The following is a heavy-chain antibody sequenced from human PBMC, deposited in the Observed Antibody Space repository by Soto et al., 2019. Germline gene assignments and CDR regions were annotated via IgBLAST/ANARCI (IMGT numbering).Heavy chain of an antibody. D-gene: IGHD4-17*01. V-gene: IGHV3-30*18. CDR1: GFTFSSYG. CDR3: AKGRGEEYYYYGMDV. CDR2: ISYDGSNK. Sequence: PGGSLRLSCAASGFTFSSYGMHWVRQAPGKGLEWVAVISYDGSNKYYADSVKGRFTISRDNSKNTLYLQMNSLRAEDTAVYYCAKGRGEEYYYYGMDVWGQGTTVTDSS. J-gene: IGHJ6*02.